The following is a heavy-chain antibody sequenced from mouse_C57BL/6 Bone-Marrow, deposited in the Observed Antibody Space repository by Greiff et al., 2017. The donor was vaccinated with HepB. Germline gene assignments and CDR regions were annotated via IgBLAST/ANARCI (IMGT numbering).Heavy chain of an antibody. J-gene: IGHJ1*03. D-gene: IGHD1-1*01. Sequence: EVMLVESGGGLVKPGGSLKLSCAASGFTFSSYTMSWVRQTPEKRLEWVATISGGGGNTYYPDSVKGRFTISRDNAKNTLYLQMSSLRSEDTALYYCASPRGFYYYGSSYVYFDVWGTGTTVTVSS. V-gene: IGHV5-9*01. CDR1: GFTFSSYT. CDR3: ASPRGFYYYGSSYVYFDV. CDR2: ISGGGGNT.